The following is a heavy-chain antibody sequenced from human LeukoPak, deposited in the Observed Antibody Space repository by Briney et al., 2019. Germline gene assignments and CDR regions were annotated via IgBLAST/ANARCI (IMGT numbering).Heavy chain of an antibody. D-gene: IGHD4/OR15-4a*01. CDR2: VYYSGST. V-gene: IGHV4-39*01. CDR1: GDSITSGAFY. Sequence: PSETLSLTCNVSGDSITSGAFYWAWIRQSPGKGLEWIGNVYYSGSTQYNPSLRGRVSISMDKTKDQFSLNLNSVSVTDTAIYYCARRDYAAWFDPWGQGTLVTVS. J-gene: IGHJ5*02. CDR3: ARRDYAAWFDP.